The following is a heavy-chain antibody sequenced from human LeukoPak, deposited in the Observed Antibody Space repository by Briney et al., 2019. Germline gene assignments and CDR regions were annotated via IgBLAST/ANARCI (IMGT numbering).Heavy chain of an antibody. Sequence: SETLSLTCAVYGGSFSGYYWSWIRQPPGKGLEWIGEINHSGSTNYNPSLKSRVTISVDTSKNQFSLKLSSVTAADTAVYYCARVIAVAGNRVFDYWGQGTLVTVSS. J-gene: IGHJ4*02. V-gene: IGHV4-34*01. CDR3: ARVIAVAGNRVFDY. CDR1: GGSFSGYY. CDR2: INHSGST. D-gene: IGHD6-19*01.